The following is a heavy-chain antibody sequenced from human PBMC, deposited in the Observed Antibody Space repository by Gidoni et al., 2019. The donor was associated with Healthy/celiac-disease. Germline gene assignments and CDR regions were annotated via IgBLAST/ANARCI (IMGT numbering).Heavy chain of an antibody. CDR2: IKSKTDGGTT. J-gene: IGHJ3*02. CDR3: TTPGWSNDAFDI. CDR1: GFTFRNAW. Sequence: EVQLLESGGGLVTPGGSLRLSCAASGFTFRNAWMIWVRHAPGKWLEWVGRIKSKTDGGTTDYAAPVKGRFTISRDDSKNTLYLQMNSLKTEDTAVYYCTTPGWSNDAFDIWGQGTMVTVSS. V-gene: IGHV3-15*01.